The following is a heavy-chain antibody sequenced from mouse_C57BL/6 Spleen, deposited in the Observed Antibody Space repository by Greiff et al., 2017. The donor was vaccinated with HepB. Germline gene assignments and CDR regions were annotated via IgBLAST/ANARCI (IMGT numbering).Heavy chain of an antibody. CDR1: GYTFTSYW. Sequence: QVQLQQSGAELAKPGASVKLSCKASGYTFTSYWMHWVKQRPGQGLEWIGYINPSSGYTKYNQKFKDKATLTADKSSITAYMQLSSLTYKDSAVYYCARKYYGSRGDYAMDYWGQGTSVTVSS. CDR3: ARKYYGSRGDYAMDY. CDR2: INPSSGYT. D-gene: IGHD1-1*01. J-gene: IGHJ4*01. V-gene: IGHV1-7*01.